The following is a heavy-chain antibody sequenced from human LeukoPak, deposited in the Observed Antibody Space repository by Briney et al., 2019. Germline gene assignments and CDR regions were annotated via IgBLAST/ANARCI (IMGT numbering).Heavy chain of an antibody. Sequence: ASVKVSCKASGYTFTSYGISWGRQAPGQGLEWMGWISAYNGNTNYAQKLQGRVTMTTDTSTSTAYMELRSLRSDDTAVYYCAGSPTPAGGMDVWGQGTTVTVSS. CDR1: GYTFTSYG. D-gene: IGHD2-15*01. CDR3: AGSPTPAGGMDV. V-gene: IGHV1-18*01. J-gene: IGHJ6*02. CDR2: ISAYNGNT.